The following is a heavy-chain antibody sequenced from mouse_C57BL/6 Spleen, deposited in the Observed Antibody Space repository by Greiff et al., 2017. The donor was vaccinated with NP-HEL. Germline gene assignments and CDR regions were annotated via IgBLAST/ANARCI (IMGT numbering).Heavy chain of an antibody. CDR3: ARNYAMDY. J-gene: IGHJ4*01. Sequence: QVQLQQSGAELVRPGASVKLSCKASGYTFTDYYINWVKQRPGQGLEWIARIYPGSGNTYYNEKFKGKATLTAEKSSSTAYMQLSSLTSDDSAVYFCARNYAMDYWGQGTSVTVSS. CDR2: IYPGSGNT. V-gene: IGHV1-76*01. CDR1: GYTFTDYY.